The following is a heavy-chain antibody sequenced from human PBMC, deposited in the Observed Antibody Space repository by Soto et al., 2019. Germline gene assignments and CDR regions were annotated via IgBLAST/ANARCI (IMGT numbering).Heavy chain of an antibody. CDR1: GYSFTSYW. Sequence: EVQLVQSGAEVKKPGESLKISCKASGYSFTSYWIGWVRQMPGKGLEWMGIISPDDTDIRYNPSFQGQVTISVDKSISTAYLQWSSLKASDTAMYYCARQPLGVASTTGYGMDVWGQGTTVTVSS. CDR2: ISPDDTDI. D-gene: IGHD2-15*01. V-gene: IGHV5-51*01. CDR3: ARQPLGVASTTGYGMDV. J-gene: IGHJ6*02.